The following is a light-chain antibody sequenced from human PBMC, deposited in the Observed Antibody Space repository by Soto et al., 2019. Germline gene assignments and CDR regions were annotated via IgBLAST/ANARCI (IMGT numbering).Light chain of an antibody. CDR2: DVS. J-gene: IGLJ2*01. V-gene: IGLV2-14*01. CDR3: SSYTSSSTHVV. CDR1: SSDVGGYNY. Sequence: QSPLTQPASVSGSPGQSITISCTGTSSDVGGYNYVSWYQQHPGKAPKLMIYDVSNRPSGVSNRFSGSKSGNTASLTISGLQAEDEADYYGSSYTSSSTHVVFGGGTKLTLL.